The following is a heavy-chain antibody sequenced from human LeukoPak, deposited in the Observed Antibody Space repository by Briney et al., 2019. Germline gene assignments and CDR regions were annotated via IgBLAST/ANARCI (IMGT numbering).Heavy chain of an antibody. D-gene: IGHD3-22*01. J-gene: IGHJ4*02. CDR1: GGSISGYY. CDR3: ARYDNSGSALEN. V-gene: IGHV4-59*01. CDR2: IHYSGSS. Sequence: SETLSLTCTVSGGSISGYYWGWIRQPPGKGLGWIAYIHYSGSSKYSPSLKSRVTTSVDMPKNQFSLKLSSVTAADTAVYYCARYDNSGSALENWGQGTLVTVSS.